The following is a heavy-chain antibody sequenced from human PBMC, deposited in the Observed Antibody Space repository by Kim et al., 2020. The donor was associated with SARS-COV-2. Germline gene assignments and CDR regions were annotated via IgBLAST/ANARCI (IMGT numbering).Heavy chain of an antibody. V-gene: IGHV3-33*01. Sequence: YADSVKGRFTISRDKSKNTLYLQMNSLRAEDTAVYYCARDRVGRDAAIDYWGQGTLVTVSS. J-gene: IGHJ4*02. CDR3: ARDRVGRDAAIDY. D-gene: IGHD2-2*02.